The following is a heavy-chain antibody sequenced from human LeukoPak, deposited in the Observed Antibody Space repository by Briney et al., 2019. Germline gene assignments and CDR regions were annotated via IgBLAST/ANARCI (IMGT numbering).Heavy chain of an antibody. V-gene: IGHV3-9*03. J-gene: IGHJ4*02. CDR3: AKDKSRFLEWLSFDY. CDR1: GFTFDGYA. D-gene: IGHD3-3*01. CDR2: ISWNGGSI. Sequence: GGSLRLSCAASGFTFDGYAMHWVRQAPGKGLEWVSGISWNGGSIGYADSVKGRFTISRDNAKNSLYLQMNSLRAEDMALYYCAKDKSRFLEWLSFDYWGQGTLATVSA.